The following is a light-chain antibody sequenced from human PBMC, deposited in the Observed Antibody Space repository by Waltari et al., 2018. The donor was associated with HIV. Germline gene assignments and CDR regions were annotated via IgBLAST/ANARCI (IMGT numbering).Light chain of an antibody. CDR2: WAS. J-gene: IGKJ1*01. V-gene: IGKV4-1*01. CDR1: QSVLYSSNNKNY. Sequence: DMEMTQFPDSLAVSLNERATINCKSSQSVLYSSNNKNYLAWYQQKPGQPPKLLIYWASTRESGVPDRFSGSGSGTDFTFTISSLQAEDVAVYYCQQYYSTPWTFGQGTKVEI. CDR3: QQYYSTPWT.